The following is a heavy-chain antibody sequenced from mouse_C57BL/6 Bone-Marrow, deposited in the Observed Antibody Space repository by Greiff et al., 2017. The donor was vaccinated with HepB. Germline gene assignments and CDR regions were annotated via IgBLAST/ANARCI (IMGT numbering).Heavy chain of an antibody. D-gene: IGHD6-2*01. CDR2: ISDGGSYT. CDR1: GFTFCSYA. CDR3: ARDWGLWYRGGFDY. J-gene: IGHJ2*01. Sequence: EVKLVESGGGLVKPGGSLKLSCAASGFTFCSYAMSWVRQTPEKRLEWVATISDGGSYTYYPDNVKGRFTISRDNAKNNLYLQMSHLKSEDTAMYYCARDWGLWYRGGFDYWGQGTTLTVSS. V-gene: IGHV5-4*01.